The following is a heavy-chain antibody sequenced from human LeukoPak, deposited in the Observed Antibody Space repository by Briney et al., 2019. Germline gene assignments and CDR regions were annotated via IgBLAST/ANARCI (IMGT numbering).Heavy chain of an antibody. CDR1: GFTFSSYG. J-gene: IGHJ4*02. V-gene: IGHV3-30*18. CDR2: ISYDGSNK. CDR3: AKERHWGYSYGYFDY. Sequence: GRSLRLSCAASGFTFSSYGMHWVRQAPGKGLEWVAVISYDGSNKYCADSVKGRFTISRDNSKNTLYLQMNSLRAEDTAVYYCAKERHWGYSYGYFDYWGQGTLVTVSS. D-gene: IGHD5-18*01.